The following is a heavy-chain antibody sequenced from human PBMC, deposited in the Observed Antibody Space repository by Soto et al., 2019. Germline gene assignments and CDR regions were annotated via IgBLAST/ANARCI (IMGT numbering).Heavy chain of an antibody. V-gene: IGHV1-69*13. CDR3: AREKLGGDYDGGAFDI. Sequence: GASVKVSCKASGGTFSSYAISWVRQAPGQGLEWMGGIIPIFGTANYAQKFQGRVTITADESTSTVYMELSSLRSEDTAVYYCAREKLGGDYDGGAFDIWGQGTMVTVSS. D-gene: IGHD4-17*01. J-gene: IGHJ3*02. CDR1: GGTFSSYA. CDR2: IIPIFGTA.